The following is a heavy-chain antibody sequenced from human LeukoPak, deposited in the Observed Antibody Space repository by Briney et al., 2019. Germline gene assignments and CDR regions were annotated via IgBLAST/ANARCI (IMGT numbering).Heavy chain of an antibody. CDR3: ARGDDYGDYNWFDP. J-gene: IGHJ5*02. CDR2: IYTSGST. D-gene: IGHD4-17*01. CDR1: GGSISSYY. Sequence: SETLSLTCTVSGGSISSYYWSWIRQPAGKGLEWIGRIYTSGSTNYNPSLKSRVTMSVDTSKNQFSLKLSSVTAADTAVCYCARGDDYGDYNWFDPWGQGTLVTVSS. V-gene: IGHV4-4*07.